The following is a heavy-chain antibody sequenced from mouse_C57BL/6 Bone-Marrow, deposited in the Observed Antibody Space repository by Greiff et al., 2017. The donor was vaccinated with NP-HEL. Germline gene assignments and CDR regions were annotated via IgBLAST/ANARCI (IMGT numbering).Heavy chain of an antibody. CDR2: ISYDGSN. D-gene: IGHD4-1*01. J-gene: IGHJ4*01. V-gene: IGHV3-6*01. CDR1: GYSITSGYY. CDR3: ANWDVRAMDY. Sequence: VQLKESGPRLVKPSQSLSLTCSVTGYSITSGYYWNWIRQFPGNKLEWMGYISYDGSNNYNPSLKNRISITRDTSKNQFFLKLNSVTTEDTATYYCANWDVRAMDYWGQGTSVTVSS.